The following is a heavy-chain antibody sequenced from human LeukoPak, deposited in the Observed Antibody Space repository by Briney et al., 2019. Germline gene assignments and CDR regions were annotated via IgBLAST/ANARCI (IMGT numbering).Heavy chain of an antibody. CDR1: GFTFSSYW. D-gene: IGHD2-15*01. CDR3: AREVCIGGSCSVFDY. V-gene: IGHV3-74*01. CDR2: INSDGSSR. J-gene: IGHJ4*02. Sequence: GGSLRLSCAASGFTFSSYWMHWVRQAPGKGLVWVSRINSDGSSRTYADSVKGRFTISRDNAKNTLPLQMNSLRTEDTAVYYCAREVCIGGSCSVFDYWGQGTLVTVSS.